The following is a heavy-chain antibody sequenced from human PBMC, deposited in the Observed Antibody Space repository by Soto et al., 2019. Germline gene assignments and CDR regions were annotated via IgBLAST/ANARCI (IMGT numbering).Heavy chain of an antibody. Sequence: AASVKVSCKASEGTFSSYAISWVRQAPGEGLEWMGGIIPIFGTANYAQKFQGRVTITADKSTSTAYMELSSLRSEDTAVYYCARDKLGYCSSTSCYTGIQLGYWGQGTMVTVSS. J-gene: IGHJ4*02. CDR2: IIPIFGTA. CDR3: ARDKLGYCSSTSCYTGIQLGY. D-gene: IGHD2-2*02. V-gene: IGHV1-69*06. CDR1: EGTFSSYA.